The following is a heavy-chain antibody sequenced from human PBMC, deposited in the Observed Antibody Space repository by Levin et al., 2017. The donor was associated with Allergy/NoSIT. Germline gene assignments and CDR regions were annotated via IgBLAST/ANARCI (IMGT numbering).Heavy chain of an antibody. D-gene: IGHD2/OR15-2a*01. CDR2: ISSSGSTI. J-gene: IGHJ4*02. CDR3: ARDPRSLEGFLYDY. V-gene: IGHV3-11*01. CDR1: GFTFSDYY. Sequence: GESLKISCAASGFTFSDYYMSWIRQAPGKGLEWVSYISSSGSTIYYADSVKGRFTISRDNAKNSLYLQMNSLRAEDTAVYYCARDPRSLEGFLYDYWGQGTLVTVSS.